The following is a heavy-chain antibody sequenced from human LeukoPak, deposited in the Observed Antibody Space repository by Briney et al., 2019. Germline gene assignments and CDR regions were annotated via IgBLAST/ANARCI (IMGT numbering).Heavy chain of an antibody. D-gene: IGHD6-13*01. Sequence: GGSLRLSCAASGFTFDDYAMHWVRQAPGKGLGWVSGISWNSGSIGYADSVKGRFTISRDNAKSSLYLQMNSLRAEDTALYYCAKDIQSSRWYYFDYWGQGTLVTVSS. CDR1: GFTFDDYA. V-gene: IGHV3-9*01. CDR3: AKDIQSSRWYYFDY. J-gene: IGHJ4*02. CDR2: ISWNSGSI.